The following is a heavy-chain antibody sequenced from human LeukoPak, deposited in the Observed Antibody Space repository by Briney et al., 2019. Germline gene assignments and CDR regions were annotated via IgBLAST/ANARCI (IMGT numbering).Heavy chain of an antibody. Sequence: GGSLRLSCAASGFTFSTYGMHWVRQAPGKGLEWVAVVWYDGSLKYYADSVKGRFTISRDNSKNTLFLQLNSLRAGDTAVYYCATYLGYCTSSNCPYFYMDVWGTGTTVIVSS. V-gene: IGHV3-33*01. D-gene: IGHD2-2*03. CDR2: VWYDGSLK. J-gene: IGHJ6*03. CDR1: GFTFSTYG. CDR3: ATYLGYCTSSNCPYFYMDV.